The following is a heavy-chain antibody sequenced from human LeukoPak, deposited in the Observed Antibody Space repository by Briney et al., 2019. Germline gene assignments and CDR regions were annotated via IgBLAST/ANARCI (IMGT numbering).Heavy chain of an antibody. J-gene: IGHJ4*02. V-gene: IGHV3-33*01. D-gene: IGHD2-21*02. CDR2: IWYDGGNK. CDR1: GFSFSSYA. CDR3: ARGLTQIPRLATGLGH. Sequence: GGSLRLSCAASGFSFSSYAMHWVRQAPGKGLEWVAVIWYDGGNKYYADSVKGRFTISRDNSKNTLYLEMNSLRAEDTAVYYCARGLTQIPRLATGLGHWGQGTLVTVSS.